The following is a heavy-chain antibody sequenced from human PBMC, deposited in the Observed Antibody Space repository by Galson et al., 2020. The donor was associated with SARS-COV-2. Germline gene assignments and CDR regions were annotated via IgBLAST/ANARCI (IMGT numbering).Heavy chain of an antibody. CDR3: ERTRITMIVGGDWYFDL. CDR1: GFSLSTSGMC. Sequence: SGPTLVKPTQTLTLTCTFSGFSLSTSGMCVSWIRQPTGKALEWLALIDWDDDKYYSTSLKTRLTISKDTSKNQVVLTMTNMDPVDTATYYGERTRITMIVGGDWYFDLWGRGTLVTVSS. J-gene: IGHJ2*01. D-gene: IGHD3-22*01. V-gene: IGHV2-70*01. CDR2: IDWDDDK.